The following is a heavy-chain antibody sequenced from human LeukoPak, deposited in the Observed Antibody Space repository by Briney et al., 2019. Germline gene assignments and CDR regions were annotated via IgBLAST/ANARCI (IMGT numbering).Heavy chain of an antibody. Sequence: ASVKVSCKASGGTFSSYAISWVRQAPGQGLEWMGGTIPIFGTANYAQKFQGRVTITADESTSTAYMELSSLRSEDTAVYYCAKTPYYYGSGSSLYYYGMDVWGKGTTVTVSS. V-gene: IGHV1-69*01. J-gene: IGHJ6*04. D-gene: IGHD3-10*01. CDR1: GGTFSSYA. CDR3: AKTPYYYGSGSSLYYYGMDV. CDR2: TIPIFGTA.